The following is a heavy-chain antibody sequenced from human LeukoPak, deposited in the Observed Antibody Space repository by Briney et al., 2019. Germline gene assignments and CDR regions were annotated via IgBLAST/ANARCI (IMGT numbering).Heavy chain of an antibody. CDR3: AKDIYDSSGYLLFDY. D-gene: IGHD3-22*01. CDR1: GXTFSSYA. CDR2: ISGSGGST. V-gene: IGHV3-23*01. Sequence: PGGSLRLSCAASGXTFSSYAMSWVRQAPGKGLEWVSAISGSGGSTYYADSVKGRFTISRDNSKNTLYLQMNSLRAEDTAVYYCAKDIYDSSGYLLFDYWGQGTLVTVSS. J-gene: IGHJ4*02.